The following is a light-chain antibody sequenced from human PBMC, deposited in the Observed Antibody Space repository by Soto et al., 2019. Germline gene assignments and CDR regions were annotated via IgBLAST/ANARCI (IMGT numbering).Light chain of an antibody. J-gene: IGLJ2*01. V-gene: IGLV2-14*01. CDR3: SSYTSSSTVV. Sequence: QSALTQPASVSGSPGQSITISCTGTSSDVGGYNYVSWYQQHPGKAPKLMIYDVSNRPSGVSNRFSGSKSSNTASLTISGLKAEDEADYYCSSYTSSSTVVFGGGTKLTVL. CDR2: DVS. CDR1: SSDVGGYNY.